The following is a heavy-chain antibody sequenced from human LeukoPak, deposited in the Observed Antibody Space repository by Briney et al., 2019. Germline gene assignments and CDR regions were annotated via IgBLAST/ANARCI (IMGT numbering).Heavy chain of an antibody. CDR2: IIPIFGTA. CDR1: GYTFTSYA. Sequence: SVKVSCKASGYTFTSYAISWVRQAPGQGLEWMGGIIPIFGTANYAQKFQGRVTITADESTSTAYMELSSLRSEDTAVYYCARQGYCSSTSCQTNIEFDYWGQGTLVTVSS. D-gene: IGHD2-2*01. J-gene: IGHJ4*02. V-gene: IGHV1-69*13. CDR3: ARQGYCSSTSCQTNIEFDY.